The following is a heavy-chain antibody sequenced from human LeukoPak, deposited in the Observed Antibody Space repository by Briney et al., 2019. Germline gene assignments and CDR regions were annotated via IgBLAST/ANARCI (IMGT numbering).Heavy chain of an antibody. D-gene: IGHD3-3*01. CDR2: ISAGCGGT. Sequence: GGSLRLSCATSGFTFDDYAMHWVRQSPGKGLEWVSVISAGCGGTYFVDSVQGRLPISRDNSRYHLYLQMTSLRIEDTALYYCARDIAPSGVVIQFDPWGQGTLVTVSS. CDR3: ARDIAPSGVVIQFDP. CDR1: GFTFDDYA. V-gene: IGHV3-43*02. J-gene: IGHJ5*02.